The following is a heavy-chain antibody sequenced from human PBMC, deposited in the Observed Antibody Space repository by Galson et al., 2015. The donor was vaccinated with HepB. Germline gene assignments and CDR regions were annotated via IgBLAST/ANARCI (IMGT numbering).Heavy chain of an antibody. CDR2: ISSSSSYI. J-gene: IGHJ3*02. D-gene: IGHD6-13*01. V-gene: IGHV3-21*01. CDR3: ASGAAAGTPPTDAFDI. CDR1: GFTFSSYS. Sequence: SLRLSCAASGFTFSSYSMNWVHQAPGKGLEWVSSISSSSSYIYYADSVKGRFTISRDNAKNSLYLQMNSLRAEDTAVYYCASGAAAGTPPTDAFDIWGQGTMVTVSS.